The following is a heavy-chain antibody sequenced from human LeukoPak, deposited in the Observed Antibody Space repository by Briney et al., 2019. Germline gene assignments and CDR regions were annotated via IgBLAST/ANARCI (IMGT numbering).Heavy chain of an antibody. V-gene: IGHV3-74*01. J-gene: IGHJ4*02. CDR2: IASDGSST. CDR3: ARGRPHGNDY. Sequence: GGSLRLSCAASGFTFSSYWMNWVRQAPGKGLVWVSRIASDGSSTTYADSVKGRFSISRDNAKNTLYLQMNSLRVEDTAVYYCARGRPHGNDYWGQGTLLTVSS. CDR1: GFTFSSYW. D-gene: IGHD4-23*01.